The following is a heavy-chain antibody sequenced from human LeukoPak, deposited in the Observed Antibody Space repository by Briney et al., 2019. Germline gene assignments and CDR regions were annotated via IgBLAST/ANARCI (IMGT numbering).Heavy chain of an antibody. D-gene: IGHD3-10*01. CDR3: ARDSSVRGTYYYYGMDG. V-gene: IGHV1-46*01. J-gene: IGHJ6*02. CDR1: GYTFTSYY. CDR2: INPSGGST. Sequence: ASVKVSCKASGYTFTSYYMHWVRQAPGQGLEWVGIINPSGGSTSYAQKFQVRVTMTRDTPTSTVYMELSSLRSEDTAVYYCARDSSVRGTYYYYGMDGWGQGTTVTVSS.